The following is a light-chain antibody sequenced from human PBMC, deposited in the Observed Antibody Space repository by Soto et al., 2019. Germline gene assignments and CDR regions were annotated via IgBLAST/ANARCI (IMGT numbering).Light chain of an antibody. J-gene: IGKJ3*01. CDR3: QQADSLPQT. CDR2: DAF. Sequence: DIQMTQSPSSLSASIGDNVTMTCQASQDITNYLNWYQQKAGKAPKLLIFDAFSLEEGVPSRFSGSGSGTDFSVNITSLRTEDLGTYYGQQADSLPQTFGPGTTVDVK. V-gene: IGKV1-33*01. CDR1: QDITNY.